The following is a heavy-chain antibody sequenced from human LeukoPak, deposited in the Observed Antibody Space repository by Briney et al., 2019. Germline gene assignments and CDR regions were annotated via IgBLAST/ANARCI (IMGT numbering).Heavy chain of an antibody. CDR2: ISAYNGNT. CDR1: GYTFTSHG. V-gene: IGHV1-18*01. Sequence: ASVKVSCKAPGYTFTSHGISWVRQAPGQGLEWMGWISAYNGNTNYAQKLQDRVIMTTDTSTSTAYMELMSLRSDDTAVYYCARDGWQLSNWFDPWGQGTLVTVSS. CDR3: ARDGWQLSNWFDP. J-gene: IGHJ5*02. D-gene: IGHD6-13*01.